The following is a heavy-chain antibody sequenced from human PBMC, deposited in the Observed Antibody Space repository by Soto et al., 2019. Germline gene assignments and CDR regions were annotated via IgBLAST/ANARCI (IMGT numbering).Heavy chain of an antibody. CDR3: ARGFGRITPFDP. D-gene: IGHD3-3*01. V-gene: IGHV4-34*01. J-gene: IGHJ5*02. Sequence: SETLSLTCAVYGGSFSGYYWSWIRQPPGKGLEWIGEINHSGSTNYNPSLKSRVTISVDTSKNQFSLKLSSVTAADTAVYYCARGFGRITPFDPWGQGTLVTSPQ. CDR2: INHSGST. CDR1: GGSFSGYY.